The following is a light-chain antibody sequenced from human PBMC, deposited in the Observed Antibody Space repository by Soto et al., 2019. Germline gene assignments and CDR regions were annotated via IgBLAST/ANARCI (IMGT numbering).Light chain of an antibody. CDR2: GSS. CDR1: QSVSSNY. CDR3: RQYGSSPPFT. J-gene: IGKJ2*01. V-gene: IGKV3-20*01. Sequence: EIVLTQSPGTLSLSPGERATLSCRASQSVSSNYLAWYQQKPGQAPRLLIYGSSSRATGIPDRFSGGGSGTDFTLTISRLEPEDFAVYFCRQYGSSPPFTFGLGTKVDIK.